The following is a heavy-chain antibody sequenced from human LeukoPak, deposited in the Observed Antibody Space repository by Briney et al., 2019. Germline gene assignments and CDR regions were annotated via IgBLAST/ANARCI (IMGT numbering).Heavy chain of an antibody. CDR1: GFTFDDYA. CDR2: ISWNSGSI. J-gene: IGHJ4*02. Sequence: GGSLRLSCAASGFTFDDYAMHLVRQAPGKGLEWVSGISWNSGSIGYADSVKGRFTISRDNAKNSLYLQMNSLRAEDMALYYCAKDMASTYSYGFDYWGQGTLVTVSS. CDR3: AKDMASTYSYGFDY. V-gene: IGHV3-9*03. D-gene: IGHD5-18*01.